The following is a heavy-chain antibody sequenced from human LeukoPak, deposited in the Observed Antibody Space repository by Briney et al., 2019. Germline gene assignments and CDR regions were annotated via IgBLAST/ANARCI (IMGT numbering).Heavy chain of an antibody. D-gene: IGHD3-3*01. CDR2: INPNSGGT. Sequence: ASVKVSCKASGYTFTGYYMHWVRQAPGQGLEWMGRINPNSGGTNYAQKFQGRVTMTRDTSISTAYMELSRLRSDGTAVYYCARDLRVFWSGYWAYWGQGTLVTVSS. CDR3: ARDLRVFWSGYWAY. V-gene: IGHV1-2*06. CDR1: GYTFTGYY. J-gene: IGHJ4*02.